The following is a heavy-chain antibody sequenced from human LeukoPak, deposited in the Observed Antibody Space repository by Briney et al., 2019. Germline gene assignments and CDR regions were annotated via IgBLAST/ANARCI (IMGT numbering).Heavy chain of an antibody. V-gene: IGHV3-9*01. J-gene: IGHJ4*02. CDR2: ISWNSGSI. D-gene: IGHD4-17*01. CDR1: GFTFDDYA. Sequence: GGSLRLSCAASGFTFDDYAMHWVRHAPGKGLEWVSGISWNSGSIGYADSVKGRFTISRDNAKNSLYLQMNSLRAEDTALYYCAKALVATVTSFDYWGQGTLVTVSS. CDR3: AKALVATVTSFDY.